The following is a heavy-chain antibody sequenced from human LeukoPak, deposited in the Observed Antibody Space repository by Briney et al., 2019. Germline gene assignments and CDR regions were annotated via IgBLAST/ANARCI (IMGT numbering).Heavy chain of an antibody. D-gene: IGHD3-10*01. CDR1: GFTFSSYG. CDR3: AKDWGAYYGSATPPDY. J-gene: IGHJ4*02. V-gene: IGHV3-30*02. CDR2: IRYDGSNK. Sequence: GGSLRLSCAASGFTFSSYGMHWVRQAPGKGLEWVAFIRYDGSNKYYAASVKGRFTISRDNSKNTLYLQMNSLRAEDTAVYYCAKDWGAYYGSATPPDYWGQGTLVTVSS.